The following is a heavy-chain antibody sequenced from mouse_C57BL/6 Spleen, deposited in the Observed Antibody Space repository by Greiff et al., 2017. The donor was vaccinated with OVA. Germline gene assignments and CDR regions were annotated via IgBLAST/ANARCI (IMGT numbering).Heavy chain of an antibody. CDR1: GYSFTDYN. CDR2: INPNYGTT. D-gene: IGHD1-1*01. CDR3: ARETTVVATDAMDY. V-gene: IGHV1-39*01. J-gene: IGHJ4*01. Sequence: VHVKQSGPELVKPGASVKISCKASGYSFTDYNMNWVKQSNGKSLEWIGVINPNYGTTSYNQKFKGKATLTVDQSSSTAYMQLNSLTSEDSAVYYCARETTVVATDAMDYWGQGTSVTVSS.